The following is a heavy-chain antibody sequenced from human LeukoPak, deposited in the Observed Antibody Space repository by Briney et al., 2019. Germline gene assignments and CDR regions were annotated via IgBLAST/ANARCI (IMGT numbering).Heavy chain of an antibody. J-gene: IGHJ4*02. V-gene: IGHV4-59*08. CDR3: ARQHSPGYFDY. CDR1: GGSINTYF. D-gene: IGHD1-14*01. Sequence: SETLSLTCTVSGGSINTYFWTWIRQPPGKGLEWIGYINYSGSTNSNPSLKSRPAMSVDTSKNQFSVKLSSVTAADTAVYYCARQHSPGYFDYWGQGTLVTVSS. CDR2: INYSGST.